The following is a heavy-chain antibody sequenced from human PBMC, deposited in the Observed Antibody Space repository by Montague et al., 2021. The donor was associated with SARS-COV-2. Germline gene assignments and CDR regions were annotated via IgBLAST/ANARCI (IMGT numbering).Heavy chain of an antibody. CDR1: GGSTSSSSYY. D-gene: IGHD3-22*01. Sequence: SETLSLTCTVSGGSTSSSSYYWGWIRQPPGKGLEWIGNIYYSGSTYYNPSLKSRVTISVDTSKNQFSLKLSSVTAADTAVYYCARHGKTRIAMIVVVIGYCDYWGQGTLVTVSS. CDR3: ARHGKTRIAMIVVVIGYCDY. V-gene: IGHV4-39*01. CDR2: IYYSGST. J-gene: IGHJ4*02.